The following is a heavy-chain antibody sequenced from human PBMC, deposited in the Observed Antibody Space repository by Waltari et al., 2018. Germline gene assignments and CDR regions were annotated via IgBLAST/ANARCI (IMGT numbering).Heavy chain of an antibody. V-gene: IGHV4-39*01. CDR2: IYYSGRT. Sequence: QLQLQESGPGLVKPSETLSLTCTVSGGSISSSSYYWGWIRQPPGKGLEWIGSIYYSGRTYYNPSLKSRVTISVDTSKNQFSLKLSSVTAADTAVYYCARRGGYGGKLNYWGQGTLVTVSS. D-gene: IGHD1-26*01. CDR3: ARRGGYGGKLNY. CDR1: GGSISSSSYY. J-gene: IGHJ4*02.